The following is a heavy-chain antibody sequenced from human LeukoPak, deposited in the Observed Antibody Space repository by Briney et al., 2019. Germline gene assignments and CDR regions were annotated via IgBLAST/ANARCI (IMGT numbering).Heavy chain of an antibody. V-gene: IGHV4-30-2*01. Sequence: SETLSLTCTASGGSISSGGYYWSWIRQPPGKGLEWIGYIYHSGSTYYNPSLKSRVTISVDRSKNQFSLKLSSVTAADTAVYYCTRAGITGTTLEDYWGQGTLVTVSS. CDR2: IYHSGST. D-gene: IGHD1-7*01. CDR3: TRAGITGTTLEDY. J-gene: IGHJ4*02. CDR1: GGSISSGGYY.